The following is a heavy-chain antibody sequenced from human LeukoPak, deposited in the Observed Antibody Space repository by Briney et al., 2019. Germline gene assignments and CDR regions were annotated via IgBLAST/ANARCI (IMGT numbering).Heavy chain of an antibody. J-gene: IGHJ6*02. V-gene: IGHV4-30-2*01. D-gene: IGHD3-10*01. Sequence: PSETLSLTCTVSGGSISSSSYSWSWIRQPPGKGLEWIGYIYHSGSTYYNPSLKSRVTISVDRSKNQFSLKLSSVTAADTAVYYCARFPLSGDGMDVWGQGTTVTVSS. CDR3: ARFPLSGDGMDV. CDR2: IYHSGST. CDR1: GGSISSSSYS.